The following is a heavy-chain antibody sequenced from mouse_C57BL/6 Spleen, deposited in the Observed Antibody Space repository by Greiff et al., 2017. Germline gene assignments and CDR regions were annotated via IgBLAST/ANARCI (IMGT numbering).Heavy chain of an antibody. J-gene: IGHJ4*01. CDR2: INPSTGGT. CDR1: GYSFTGYY. D-gene: IGHD1-1*01. Sequence: VQLQQSGPELVKPGASVKISCKASGYSFTGYYMNWVKQSPEKSLEWIGEINPSTGGTTYNQKFKAKATLTVDKSSSTAYMQLKSLTSEDSAVYYCAPGGSSPMDYWGQGTSVTVSS. CDR3: APGGSSPMDY. V-gene: IGHV1-42*01.